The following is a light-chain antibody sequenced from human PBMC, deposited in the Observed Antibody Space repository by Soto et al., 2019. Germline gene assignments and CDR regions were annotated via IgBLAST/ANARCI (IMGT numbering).Light chain of an antibody. CDR3: QQRSNWRIT. J-gene: IGKJ5*01. Sequence: VLSQSPGGLSLSPGERATLSCRASQSVPSTYFAWYQQKSGQPPRLLMYGASQRATGIPDRFSGSGSGTHFTLTISRLEPEDFAVYYCQQRSNWRITFGQGTRLEIK. CDR1: QSVPSTY. V-gene: IGKV3D-20*02. CDR2: GAS.